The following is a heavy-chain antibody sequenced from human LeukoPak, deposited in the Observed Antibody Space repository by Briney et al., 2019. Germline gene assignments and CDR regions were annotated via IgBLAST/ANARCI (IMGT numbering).Heavy chain of an antibody. CDR2: IYHSGST. CDR1: GGSISSGGYY. Sequence: SQTLSLTCTVSGGSISSGGYYWSWIRQPPGKGLEWIGYIYHSGSTYYNPSLKSRVTISVDRSKNQFSLKLSSVTAADTAVYYCARDEDYGGNSAYWGQGTLVTVSS. J-gene: IGHJ4*02. CDR3: ARDEDYGGNSAY. V-gene: IGHV4-30-2*01. D-gene: IGHD4-23*01.